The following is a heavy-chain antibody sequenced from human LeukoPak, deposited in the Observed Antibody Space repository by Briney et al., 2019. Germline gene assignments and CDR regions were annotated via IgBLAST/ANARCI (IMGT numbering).Heavy chain of an antibody. V-gene: IGHV4-39*01. CDR2: IYYSGST. Sequence: PSETLSLTCTVSGGSISSSSYYWGWIRQPPGKGLEWIGSIYYSGSTYYNPSLKSRVTISVDTSKNQFSLKLSSVTAADTAVYYCARGTAPMDYYGMGVWGQGTTVTVSS. J-gene: IGHJ6*02. CDR1: GGSISSSSYY. CDR3: ARGTAPMDYYGMGV. D-gene: IGHD2-8*01.